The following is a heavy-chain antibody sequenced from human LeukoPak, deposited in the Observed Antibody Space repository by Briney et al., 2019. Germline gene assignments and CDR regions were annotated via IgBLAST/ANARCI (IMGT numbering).Heavy chain of an antibody. CDR3: AKGRYSDSGGYYFFDY. J-gene: IGHJ4*02. CDR1: GFTFSSYG. D-gene: IGHD3-22*01. V-gene: IGHV3-23*01. Sequence: GGSLRLSCAASGFTFSSYGMTWVRQAPGKGLEWVSSISGSGGSTYYSDSVKGRFTSSRDNSKSTLSLQMNSLRAEDTAIYYCAKGRYSDSGGYYFFDYWGQGTLVTVSS. CDR2: ISGSGGST.